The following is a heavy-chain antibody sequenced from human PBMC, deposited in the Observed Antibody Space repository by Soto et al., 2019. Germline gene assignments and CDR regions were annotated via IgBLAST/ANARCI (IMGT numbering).Heavy chain of an antibody. CDR1: GFTFNAYA. J-gene: IGHJ4*02. CDR2: IGGSGGNR. Sequence: EVQLLESGGGLVEQGGSLRLSCAASGFTFNAYAMTWVRQAPGRGRDWVSAIGGSGGNRDYAASVKCRFTISRDNSKDTVDLQMNSLRVEDTAVYYCASVASDYINSVDHWGQGILVTVSS. V-gene: IGHV3-23*01. D-gene: IGHD4-4*01. CDR3: ASVASDYINSVDH.